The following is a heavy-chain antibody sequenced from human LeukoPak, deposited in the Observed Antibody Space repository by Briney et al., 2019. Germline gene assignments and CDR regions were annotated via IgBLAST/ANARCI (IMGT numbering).Heavy chain of an antibody. Sequence: GGSLRLSCAASGFTFISYWMSWVRQAPGKGLEWVANIKQDGSEKYYVDSVKGRFTISRDNAKNSLYLQMNSLRAEDTAVYYCARGGYRGPFYFDYWGQGTLVTVSS. CDR1: GFTFISYW. V-gene: IGHV3-7*04. CDR2: IKQDGSEK. CDR3: ARGGYRGPFYFDY. J-gene: IGHJ4*02. D-gene: IGHD5-12*01.